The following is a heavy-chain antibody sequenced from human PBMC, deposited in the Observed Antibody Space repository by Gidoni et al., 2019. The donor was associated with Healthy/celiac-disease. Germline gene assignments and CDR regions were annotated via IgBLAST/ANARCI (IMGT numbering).Heavy chain of an antibody. Sequence: EVQLLEPGGGLVQPRGSLRLALASPASTFSSDAMSWLRQAPGKGVGGVADISGSGGSTYYADSVKGRFTISRDNSKNTLYLQMNSPRAEDTAVDYGAKGRWLQFQFDYWGQGTLVTVSS. CDR3: AKGRWLQFQFDY. V-gene: IGHV3-23*01. J-gene: IGHJ4*02. CDR2: ISGSGGST. CDR1: ASTFSSDA. D-gene: IGHD5-12*01.